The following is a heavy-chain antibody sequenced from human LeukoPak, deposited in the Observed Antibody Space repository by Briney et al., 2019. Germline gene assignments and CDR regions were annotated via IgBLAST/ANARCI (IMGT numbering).Heavy chain of an antibody. J-gene: IGHJ4*02. CDR3: ARVSRIAAAGREIGY. D-gene: IGHD6-13*01. V-gene: IGHV4-31*03. CDR2: IYYSGST. Sequence: SETLSLTCTVSGGSISSGGYYWSWIRQHPGKGLEWIGYIYYSGSTYYNPSLKSRVTISVDTSKNQFSLKLSSVTAADTAVYYCARVSRIAAAGREIGYWGQGTLVTVSS. CDR1: GGSISSGGYY.